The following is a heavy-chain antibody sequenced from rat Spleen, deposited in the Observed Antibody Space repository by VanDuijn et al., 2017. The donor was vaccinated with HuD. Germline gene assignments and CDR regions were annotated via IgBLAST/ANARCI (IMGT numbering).Heavy chain of an antibody. D-gene: IGHD1-11*01. CDR2: INYDGRST. V-gene: IGHV5-29*01. Sequence: EVQLVESDGGLVQPGRSLKLSCAASGFTFSDYYMAWVRQAPTKGLEWVATINYDGRSTYYRDSVKGRFTISRDNANSTLYLKMDSLRSEDTATYYCARQEYGGYEDWFAYWGQGTLVTVSP. J-gene: IGHJ3*01. CDR3: ARQEYGGYEDWFAY. CDR1: GFTFSDYY.